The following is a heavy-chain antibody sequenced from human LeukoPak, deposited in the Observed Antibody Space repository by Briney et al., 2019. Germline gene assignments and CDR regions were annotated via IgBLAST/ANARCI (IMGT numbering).Heavy chain of an antibody. J-gene: IGHJ4*02. CDR2: IKQDGSEK. CDR3: ARAGYYYDSSGYFDY. D-gene: IGHD3-22*01. CDR1: GFTFSSYW. V-gene: IGHV3-7*04. Sequence: GGSLRLSCAASGFTFSSYWMSWVRQAPGEGLEWVANIKQDGSEKYYVDSVKGRFTISRDNAKNSLYLQMNSLRAEDTAVYYCARAGYYYDSSGYFDYWGQGTLDTVSS.